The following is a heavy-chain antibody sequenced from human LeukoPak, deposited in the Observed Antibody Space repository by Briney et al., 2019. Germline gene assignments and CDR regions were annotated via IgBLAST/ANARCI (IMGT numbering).Heavy chain of an antibody. J-gene: IGHJ6*02. CDR3: ARDYDFWSGYRDYYGMDV. Sequence: SETLSLTCTVSGGSISSYYWSWIRQPPGKGLEWIGYIYYSGSTNYNPSLKSRVTISVDTSKNQFSLKLSSVTAADTAVYYCARDYDFWSGYRDYYGMDVWGQGTTVTVSS. D-gene: IGHD3-3*01. CDR1: GGSISSYY. V-gene: IGHV4-59*12. CDR2: IYYSGST.